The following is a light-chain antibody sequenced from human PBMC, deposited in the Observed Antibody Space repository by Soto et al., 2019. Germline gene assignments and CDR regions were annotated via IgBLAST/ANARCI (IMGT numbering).Light chain of an antibody. CDR3: QQYYAERFT. J-gene: IGKJ3*01. Sequence: DIQMTQSPSSLSASVGDRVTITCRASQGINSNLAWFQQKPGGAPKSLIYAASNLQSGVPFKFSGSVTGTKCTLTINRLQPEDVAPYSCQQYYAERFTFRPGTTVDIE. CDR1: QGINSN. CDR2: AAS. V-gene: IGKV1-16*02.